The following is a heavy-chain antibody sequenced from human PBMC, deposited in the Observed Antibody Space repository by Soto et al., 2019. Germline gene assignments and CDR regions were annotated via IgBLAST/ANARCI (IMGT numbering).Heavy chain of an antibody. CDR1: GGSISSGGYY. D-gene: IGHD2-2*01. Sequence: SETLSLTCTVSGGSISSGGYYWSWIRQHPGKGLEWIGYIYYSGSTYYNPSLKSRVTISVDTSKNQFSLKLSSVTAADTAVYYCARLQERYCSSTSCYGHFDYWGQGTLVTVSS. CDR3: ARLQERYCSSTSCYGHFDY. CDR2: IYYSGST. J-gene: IGHJ4*02. V-gene: IGHV4-31*03.